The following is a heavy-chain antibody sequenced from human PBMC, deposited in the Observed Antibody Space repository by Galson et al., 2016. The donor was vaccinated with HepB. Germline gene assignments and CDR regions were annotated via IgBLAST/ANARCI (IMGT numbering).Heavy chain of an antibody. CDR2: IYYGGSNK. J-gene: IGHJ4*02. Sequence: SLRLSCAASGFSLSTYGVHWVRQAPGKGLEWVAVIYYGGSNKYQADSVKGRFTISRDNSKTTVYLQMNSLRAEDTAVYYCAKDVGSWYLLLSHYFDYWGQGTLVTVSS. CDR3: AKDVGSWYLLLSHYFDY. CDR1: GFSLSTYG. V-gene: IGHV3-30*18. D-gene: IGHD2-15*01.